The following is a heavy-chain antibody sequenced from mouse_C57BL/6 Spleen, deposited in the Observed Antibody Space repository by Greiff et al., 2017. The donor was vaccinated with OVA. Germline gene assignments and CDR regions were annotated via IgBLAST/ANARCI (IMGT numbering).Heavy chain of an antibody. CDR3: ARESFAY. CDR1: GYTFTSYW. J-gene: IGHJ3*01. CDR2: IDPSDSYP. Sequence: QVQLQQPGAELVKPGASVKLSCKASGYTFTSYWMQWVKQRPGQGLEWIGEIDPSDSYPNYNQKFKGKATLTVDTSSSTAYMQLSSLTSEDSAVYYCARESFAYWGQGTLVTVSA. V-gene: IGHV1-50*01.